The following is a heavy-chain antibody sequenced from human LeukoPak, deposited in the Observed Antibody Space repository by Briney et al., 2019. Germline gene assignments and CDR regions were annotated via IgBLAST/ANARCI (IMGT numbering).Heavy chain of an antibody. CDR3: ARDFWSGYYALDY. V-gene: IGHV3-30*04. CDR2: ISYDGSNK. D-gene: IGHD3-3*01. J-gene: IGHJ4*02. CDR1: GFTFSSYA. Sequence: PGGSLRLSCAASGFTFSSYAMHWVRQAPGKGLEWVAVISYDGSNKYYADSVKGRFTISRDNSENTLYLQMNSLRAEDTAVYYCARDFWSGYYALDYWGQGTLVTVSS.